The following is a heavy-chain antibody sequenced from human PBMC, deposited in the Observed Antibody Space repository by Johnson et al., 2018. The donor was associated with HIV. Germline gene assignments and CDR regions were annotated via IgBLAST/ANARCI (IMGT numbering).Heavy chain of an antibody. Sequence: QVQLVESGGGVVQPGRSLRLSCAASGFTFSSYAMHWVSQAPGKGLEWVTVISYDGSNKYYADSVKGRFTISRDNSKNTLYLQMNSLRIEDTAVYYCARGSRYTYDNDDVYLLQAFDVWGQGTVVTVSS. CDR3: ARGSRYTYDNDDVYLLQAFDV. CDR2: ISYDGSNK. D-gene: IGHD3-16*01. V-gene: IGHV3-30*04. J-gene: IGHJ3*01. CDR1: GFTFSSYA.